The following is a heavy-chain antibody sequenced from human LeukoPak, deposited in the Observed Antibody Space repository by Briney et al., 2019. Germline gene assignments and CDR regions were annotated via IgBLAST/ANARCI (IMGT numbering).Heavy chain of an antibody. CDR2: ISSSGSTI. CDR1: GFTVSSNY. CDR3: ARDMITMVRGVMGY. J-gene: IGHJ4*02. Sequence: GGSLRLSCAASGFTVSSNYMSWIRQAPGKGLEWVSYISSSGSTIYYADSVKGRSTISRDNAKNSLYLQMNSLRAEDTAVYYCARDMITMVRGVMGYWGQGTLVTVSS. D-gene: IGHD3-10*01. V-gene: IGHV3-11*04.